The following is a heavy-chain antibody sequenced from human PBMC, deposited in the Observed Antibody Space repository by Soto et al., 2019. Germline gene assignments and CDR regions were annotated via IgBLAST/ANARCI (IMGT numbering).Heavy chain of an antibody. V-gene: IGHV3-48*01. CDR3: ARPLPHYYYYYYMDV. J-gene: IGHJ6*03. CDR1: GFSFSSYS. Sequence: GGSLRLSCAASGFSFSSYSMNWVRQAPGKGLEWVSYISSSSSTIYYADSVKGRFTISRDNAKNSLYLQMNSLRAEDTAVYYCARPLPHYYYYYYMDVWGKGTRVTVSS. CDR2: ISSSSSTI.